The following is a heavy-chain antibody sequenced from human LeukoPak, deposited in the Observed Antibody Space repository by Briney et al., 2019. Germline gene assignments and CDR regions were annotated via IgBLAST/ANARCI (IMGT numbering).Heavy chain of an antibody. J-gene: IGHJ4*02. CDR3: ARRTVVGATVAASRYFDY. V-gene: IGHV5-51*01. Sequence: GESPQISSKGSGYSFTNHWIGWVRQMPGKGLEWRGIIYPGASDIRYSPSFQGLVTMSVDQSISTAYLQWSSLKASDAAMYYCARRTVVGATVAASRYFDYWGQGTLVTVSS. CDR1: GYSFTNHW. CDR2: IYPGASDI. D-gene: IGHD1-26*01.